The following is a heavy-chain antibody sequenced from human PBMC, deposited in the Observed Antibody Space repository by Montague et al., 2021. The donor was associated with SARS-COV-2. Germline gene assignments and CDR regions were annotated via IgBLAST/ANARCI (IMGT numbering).Heavy chain of an antibody. Sequence: RRLSFAASGFPFSSYEMNWFRQAPGKGLEWVSYISSSGSTISYADSVKGRFTISRDNAKDSLYLQMNSLRAEDTAVYYCATMATDLYYNGMDVWGQGTTVTVSS. CDR1: GFPFSSYE. J-gene: IGHJ6*02. CDR2: ISSSGSTI. D-gene: IGHD5-24*01. V-gene: IGHV3-48*03. CDR3: ATMATDLYYNGMDV.